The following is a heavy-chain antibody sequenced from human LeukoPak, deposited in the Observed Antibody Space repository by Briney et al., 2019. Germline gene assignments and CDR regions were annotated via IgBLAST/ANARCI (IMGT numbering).Heavy chain of an antibody. V-gene: IGHV3-23*01. Sequence: GGSLRLSCAASGFTFSSYAMSWVRQAPGKGLEWVSSVDGRGSNTYYGDSVKGRFIISRDNSKNTLYLQMSSLRAEDTAVYYCAKNQDSTDWAVDYWGQGTLVTVSS. J-gene: IGHJ4*02. CDR1: GFTFSSYA. CDR2: VDGRGSNT. D-gene: IGHD2/OR15-2a*01. CDR3: AKNQDSTDWAVDY.